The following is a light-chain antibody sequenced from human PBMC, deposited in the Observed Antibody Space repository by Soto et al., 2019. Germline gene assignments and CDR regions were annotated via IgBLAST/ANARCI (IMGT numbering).Light chain of an antibody. V-gene: IGLV2-8*01. CDR1: SSDVGGYNY. Sequence: QSVLTQPPSASGSPGQSVAISCTGTSSDVGGYNYVSWYQQHPGKAPKLMIYEVNKRPSGVPDRFSGSKSGNTASLTVSGLQAEGEADYYCSSYAGNSNVFGTGTKVTVL. J-gene: IGLJ1*01. CDR2: EVN. CDR3: SSYAGNSNV.